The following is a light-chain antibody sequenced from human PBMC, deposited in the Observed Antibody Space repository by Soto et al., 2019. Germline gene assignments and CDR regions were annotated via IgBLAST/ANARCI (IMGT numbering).Light chain of an antibody. V-gene: IGLV2-8*01. J-gene: IGLJ1*01. Sequence: QSALTQPPSASGSPGQSVTISCTGTKNDIGVYDFVSWYQHHPGKAPRLIIYEVVQRPSGVPDRFSGSKSGNTASLTVSGLQAADEADYFCKSYAGSYIYVFGTGTKVTVL. CDR3: KSYAGSYIYV. CDR2: EVV. CDR1: KNDIGVYDF.